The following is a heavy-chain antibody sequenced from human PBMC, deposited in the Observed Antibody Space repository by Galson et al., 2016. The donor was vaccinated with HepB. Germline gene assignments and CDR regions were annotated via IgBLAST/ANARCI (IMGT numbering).Heavy chain of an antibody. CDR1: NGSISNNYW. CDR3: ARGTLGTTASMAFDY. J-gene: IGHJ4*02. Sequence: TLSLTCSVSNGSISNNYWWSWVRQSPGNELEWIGEIYQTGTANYNPSFTSRATISVDKSKNQISLRLNSVTAADTAVYYCARGTLGTTASMAFDYWGQGTLVSVSS. V-gene: IGHV4-4*02. D-gene: IGHD1-26*01. CDR2: IYQTGTA.